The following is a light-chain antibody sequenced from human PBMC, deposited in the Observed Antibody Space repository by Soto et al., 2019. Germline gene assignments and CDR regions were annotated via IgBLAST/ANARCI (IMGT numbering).Light chain of an antibody. CDR1: SSNIGAGYH. CDR2: GNR. V-gene: IGLV1-40*01. J-gene: IGLJ2*01. Sequence: QSVLTQPPSVSGAPGQRVTISFTASSSNIGAGYHVHWYQHLPGTAPKVLIYGNRHRPSGVPDRFSGSKSGTSASLAIAGLQSDDEADYYCQSYDISLSGVVFGGGTKLAVL. CDR3: QSYDISLSGVV.